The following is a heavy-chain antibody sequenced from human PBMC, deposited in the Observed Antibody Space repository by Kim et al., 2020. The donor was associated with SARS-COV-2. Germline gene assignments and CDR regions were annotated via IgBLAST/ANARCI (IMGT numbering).Heavy chain of an antibody. D-gene: IGHD3-10*01. V-gene: IGHV1-2*06. CDR1: GYTFTGYY. CDR3: AGPNDPYGSGSYWYYYYGMDV. Sequence: ASVKVSCKASGYTFTGYYMHWVRQAPGQGLEWMGRINPNSGGTNYAQKFQGRVTMTRDTSISTAYMELSRLRSDDTAVYYCAGPNDPYGSGSYWYYYYGMDVWGQGTTVTVSS. CDR2: INPNSGGT. J-gene: IGHJ6*02.